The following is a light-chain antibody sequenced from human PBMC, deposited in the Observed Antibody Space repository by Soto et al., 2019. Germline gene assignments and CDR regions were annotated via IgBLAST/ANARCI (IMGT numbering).Light chain of an antibody. CDR3: QHYNNWPLLT. Sequence: EIVMTQSPATLSVSPGERATLSCRASQSVSSNLAWYQQKPGQAPRLLIYGASTRATGIPARFSGSGSGTEVTLTISSLQSEDFAVYYCQHYNNWPLLTFGGGTKGEIK. J-gene: IGKJ4*01. V-gene: IGKV3-15*01. CDR1: QSVSSN. CDR2: GAS.